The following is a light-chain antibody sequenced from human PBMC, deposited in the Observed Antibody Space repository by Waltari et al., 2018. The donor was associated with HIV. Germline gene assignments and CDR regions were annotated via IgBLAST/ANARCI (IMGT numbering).Light chain of an antibody. CDR3: SSFTTSSTLI. CDR1: SSDAGTYNR. J-gene: IGLJ2*01. V-gene: IGLV2-18*02. Sequence: QSALTQPPSVSGSPGQSVTISCTGTSSDAGTYNRVSWYQQPPGTAPKVVIYEVSNRPSGVPDRFSGSKSGNTASLTISGLQAEDEADYYCSSFTTSSTLIFGGGTRLTVL. CDR2: EVS.